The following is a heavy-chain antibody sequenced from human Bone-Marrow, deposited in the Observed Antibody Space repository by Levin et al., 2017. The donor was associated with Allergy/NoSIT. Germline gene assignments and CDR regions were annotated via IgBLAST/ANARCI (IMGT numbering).Heavy chain of an antibody. V-gene: IGHV3-48*03. CDR3: AIDSGYGANSNWFDP. CDR2: ISDSGTTK. J-gene: IGHJ5*02. CDR1: GFTFPTYE. D-gene: IGHD4-23*01. Sequence: GESLKISCAASGFTFPTYEMNWVRQAPGKGLEWISWISDSGTTKSYADSVKGRFTISRDNAENSLYLQMNSLRVDDTAIYFCAIDSGYGANSNWFDPWGQGTLVTVSS.